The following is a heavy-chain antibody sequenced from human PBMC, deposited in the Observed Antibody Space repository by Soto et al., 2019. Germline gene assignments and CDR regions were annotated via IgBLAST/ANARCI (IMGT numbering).Heavy chain of an antibody. D-gene: IGHD3-9*01. CDR3: ARDPISYDILTGYYSYYGMDV. CDR1: GFTFSSYS. J-gene: IGHJ6*02. CDR2: ISSSSSYI. V-gene: IGHV3-21*01. Sequence: GGSLRLSCAASGFTFSSYSMNWVRQAPGKGLEWVSSISSSSSYIYYADSVKGRFTISRDNAKNSLYLQMNSLRAEDTAVYYCARDPISYDILTGYYSYYGMDVWGQGPTVTVSS.